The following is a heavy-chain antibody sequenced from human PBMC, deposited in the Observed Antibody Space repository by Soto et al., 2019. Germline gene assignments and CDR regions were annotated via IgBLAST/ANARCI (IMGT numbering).Heavy chain of an antibody. J-gene: IGHJ6*02. CDR1: GFTFSSYW. D-gene: IGHD6-19*01. Sequence: EVQLVESGGGLVQPGGSLRLSCAASGFTFSSYWMSWVRQAPVKGLEWVAHIKQDGSGKYYVASVKGRFTISIDNANNSRYMKLNSLRAEDTAVYYCAREGIAVAGAYYYYYYGMDVWGQGTTVNVSS. V-gene: IGHV3-7*01. CDR2: IKQDGSGK. CDR3: AREGIAVAGAYYYYYYGMDV.